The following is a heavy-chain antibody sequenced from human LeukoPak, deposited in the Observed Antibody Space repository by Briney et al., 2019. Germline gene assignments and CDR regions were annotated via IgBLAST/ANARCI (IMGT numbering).Heavy chain of an antibody. CDR1: GFTFITYT. V-gene: IGHV3-48*04. CDR3: ARDKGGSHDAFDI. J-gene: IGHJ3*02. CDR2: ISSSGSTI. Sequence: GGSLRLSCAASGFTFITYTINWVRQAPGKGLEWVSYISSSGSTIYYADSVKGRFTISRDNAKNSLYLQMNSLRAEDTAVYYCARDKGGSHDAFDIWGQGTMVTVSS. D-gene: IGHD1-26*01.